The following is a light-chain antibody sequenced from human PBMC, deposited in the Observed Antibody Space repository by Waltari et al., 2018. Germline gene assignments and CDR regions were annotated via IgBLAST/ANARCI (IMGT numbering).Light chain of an antibody. CDR2: GAS. Sequence: EIVMTQSPATLSVSPGERATLSCRASQSVSSNLAWYQQIPGQAPRLLIYGASTRAPGIPARFTGSGSGTEFTLTISSMQSEDIAVYYCQQYNNWPGTFGQGTKVEIK. CDR1: QSVSSN. CDR3: QQYNNWPGT. V-gene: IGKV3-15*01. J-gene: IGKJ1*01.